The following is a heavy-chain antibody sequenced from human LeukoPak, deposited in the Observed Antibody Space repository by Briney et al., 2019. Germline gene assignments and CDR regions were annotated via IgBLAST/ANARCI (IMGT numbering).Heavy chain of an antibody. Sequence: SETLSLTCTVSGGSISSYYWSWIRHPPGKGLEWIGYIYTSGSNNYNPSLKSRVTISVDTSKNQFSLKLSSVTAADTAVYYCARLTVERVIDPWGQGTLVTVSS. V-gene: IGHV4-4*09. CDR2: IYTSGSN. CDR3: ARLTVERVIDP. J-gene: IGHJ5*02. CDR1: GGSISSYY. D-gene: IGHD2-21*01.